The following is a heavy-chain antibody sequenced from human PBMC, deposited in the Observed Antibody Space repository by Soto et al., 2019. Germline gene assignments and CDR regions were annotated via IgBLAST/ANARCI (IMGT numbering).Heavy chain of an antibody. CDR1: GFTFSDYY. CDR3: ARVPNLYFDWLFPYYYYMDV. Sequence: GGSLRLSCAASGFTFSDYYMSWIRQAPGKGLEWVSYISSSGSTIYYADSVKGRFTISRDNAKNSLYLQMNSLRAEDTAVYYCARVPNLYFDWLFPYYYYMDVWGKGTTVTVSS. D-gene: IGHD3-9*01. CDR2: ISSSGSTI. V-gene: IGHV3-11*01. J-gene: IGHJ6*03.